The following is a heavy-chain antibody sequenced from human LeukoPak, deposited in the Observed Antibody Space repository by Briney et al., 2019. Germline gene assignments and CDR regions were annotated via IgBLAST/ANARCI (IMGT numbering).Heavy chain of an antibody. V-gene: IGHV4-39*07. CDR2: IYYSGST. J-gene: IGHJ5*02. CDR3: ARDRGYCSGGSCRSWFDP. Sequence: SETLSLTCTVSGGSISSSSNYWGWLRQPPGTGLEWIGNIYYSGSTYYNPSLKSRVTISVDTSKNQFSLKLSSVSAADTAVYYCARDRGYCSGGSCRSWFDPWGQGTLVTVSS. D-gene: IGHD2-15*01. CDR1: GGSISSSSNY.